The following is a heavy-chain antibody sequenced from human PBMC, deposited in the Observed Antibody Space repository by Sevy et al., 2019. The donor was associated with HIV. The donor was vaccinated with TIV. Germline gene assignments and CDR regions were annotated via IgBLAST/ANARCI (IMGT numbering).Heavy chain of an antibody. CDR3: TRGGEYYYDSSSY. V-gene: IGHV3-7*01. CDR2: IKQDGSEK. CDR1: GFTFSNYW. J-gene: IGHJ4*02. D-gene: IGHD3-22*01. Sequence: GGSLRLSCAASGFTFSNYWMSWVCQAPGKGLEWVANIKQDGSEKYYVDSVKGRFTISRDNAKNSLYLHMNTLRAEDTAVYYCTRGGEYYYDSSSYWGQGTLVTVS.